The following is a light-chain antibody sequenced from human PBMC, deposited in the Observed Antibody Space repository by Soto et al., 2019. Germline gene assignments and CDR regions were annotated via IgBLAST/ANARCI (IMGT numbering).Light chain of an antibody. J-gene: IGKJ5*01. Sequence: EIPLTQSPSSLAASLGDRLTLXXRASRNVSIYLNWYQHKPGKGPTLLIHATSNLQIGVPSRFSGSGSGTEFTLTISSLEPEDFGTYYCQQSYEMPSFGQGTRLEIK. CDR3: QQSYEMPS. V-gene: IGKV1-39*01. CDR2: ATS. CDR1: RNVSIY.